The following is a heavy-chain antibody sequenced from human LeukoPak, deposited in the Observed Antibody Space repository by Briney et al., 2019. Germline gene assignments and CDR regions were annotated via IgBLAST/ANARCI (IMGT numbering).Heavy chain of an antibody. CDR2: IYYSGST. V-gene: IGHV4-30-4*01. Sequence: SETLSLTCTVSGGSISSGDYYWSWIRQPPGKGLEWIGYIYYSGSTYYNPSLKSRVTISVDTSKNQFSLKLSSVTAADTAVYYCARGYCTNGVCAAGYFDYWGQGTLVTVSS. CDR1: GGSISSGDYY. J-gene: IGHJ4*02. D-gene: IGHD2-8*01. CDR3: ARGYCTNGVCAAGYFDY.